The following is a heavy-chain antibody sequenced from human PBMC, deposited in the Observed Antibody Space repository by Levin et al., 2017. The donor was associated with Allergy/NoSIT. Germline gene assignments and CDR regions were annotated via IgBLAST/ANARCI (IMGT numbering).Heavy chain of an antibody. D-gene: IGHD2-15*01. V-gene: IGHV3-33*01. CDR3: ARDRLGYCSGGSCSRNWFDP. CDR1: GFTFSSYG. CDR2: IWYDGSNK. Sequence: PGGSLRLSCAASGFTFSSYGMHWVRQAPGKGLEWVAVIWYDGSNKYYADSVKGRFTISRDNSKNTLYLQMNSLRAEDTAVYYCARDRLGYCSGGSCSRNWFDPWGQGTLVTVSS. J-gene: IGHJ5*02.